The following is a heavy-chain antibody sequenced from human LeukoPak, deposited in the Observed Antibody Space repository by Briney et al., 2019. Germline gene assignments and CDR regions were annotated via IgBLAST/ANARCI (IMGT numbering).Heavy chain of an antibody. CDR3: AKAFHIVVVPAAPFDY. D-gene: IGHD2-2*01. CDR2: ISGSGGST. CDR1: GFTFSSYA. J-gene: IGHJ4*02. V-gene: IGHV3-23*01. Sequence: GGSLRLSCAASGFTFSSYAMSWVRQAPGKGLEWVSAISGSGGSTYYADSVEGRFTISRDNSKNTLYLQMNSLRAEDTAVYYCAKAFHIVVVPAAPFDYWGQGTLVTVSS.